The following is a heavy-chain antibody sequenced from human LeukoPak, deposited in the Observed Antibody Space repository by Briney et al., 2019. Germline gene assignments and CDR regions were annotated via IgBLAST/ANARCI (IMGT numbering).Heavy chain of an antibody. CDR1: GFTFSSYA. V-gene: IGHV3-23*01. Sequence: GRSLRLSCAASGFTFSSYAMSWVRQAPGKGLEWVSAISGSGGSTYYADSVKGRFTISRDNSKNTLYLQMNSLRAEDTAVYYCAKDLGWDSSSWYNYFDYWGQGTLVTVSS. CDR3: AKDLGWDSSSWYNYFDY. D-gene: IGHD6-13*01. J-gene: IGHJ4*02. CDR2: ISGSGGST.